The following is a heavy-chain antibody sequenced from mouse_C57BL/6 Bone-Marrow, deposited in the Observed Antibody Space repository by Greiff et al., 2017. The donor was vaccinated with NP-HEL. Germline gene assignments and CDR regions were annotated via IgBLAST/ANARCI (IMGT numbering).Heavy chain of an antibody. D-gene: IGHD1-1*01. V-gene: IGHV14-4*01. CDR2: IDPENGDT. CDR3: RTDYYGSSYEYYFDY. Sequence: EVQVVESGAELVRPGASVKLSCTASGFNIKDDYMHWVKQRPEQGLEWIGWIDPENGDTEYASKFQGKATITADTSSNTAYLQLSSLTSEDTAVYYCRTDYYGSSYEYYFDYWGQGTTLTVSS. CDR1: GFNIKDDY. J-gene: IGHJ2*01.